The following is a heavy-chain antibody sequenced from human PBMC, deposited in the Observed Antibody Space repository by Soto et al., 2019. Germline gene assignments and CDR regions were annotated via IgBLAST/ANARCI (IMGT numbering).Heavy chain of an antibody. CDR3: ATGGQYAPSYF. J-gene: IGHJ4*02. D-gene: IGHD3-10*01. V-gene: IGHV4-59*01. CDR2: IYHSGST. CDR1: GASISSYY. Sequence: QVQLQESGPGLVKPSETLSLTCTVSGASISSYYWSWIRQPPGMGLEWIGYIYHSGSTSHNPSLKRRVTISVDTSKNQFSLKLRSVTAADTAVYYCATGGQYAPSYFWGQGTLVTVSS.